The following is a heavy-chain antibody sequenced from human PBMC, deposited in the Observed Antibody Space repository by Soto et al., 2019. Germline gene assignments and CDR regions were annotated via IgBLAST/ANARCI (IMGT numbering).Heavy chain of an antibody. CDR1: GYTFTTYG. Sequence: ASVKVSCKASGYTFTTYGISWVRQAPGEGLEWLGWINTHNGNTNYAQNLQGRVFMTADTSTNTAYMELRSLRSDDTAIYYCTREGSAPYYYYGMDAWGQGSTVTVSS. V-gene: IGHV1-18*01. J-gene: IGHJ6*02. CDR3: TREGSAPYYYYGMDA. CDR2: INTHNGNT. D-gene: IGHD3-10*01.